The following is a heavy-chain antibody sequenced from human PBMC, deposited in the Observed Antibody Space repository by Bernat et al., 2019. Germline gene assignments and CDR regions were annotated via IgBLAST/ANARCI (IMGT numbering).Heavy chain of an antibody. D-gene: IGHD3-10*01. CDR2: MIGSGDST. CDR3: AKGAGVPESRN. CDR1: GFTFSNYA. J-gene: IGHJ4*02. Sequence: EVQLLESGGGLVQPGGSLRLSCAASGFTFSNYAMNWVRQAPGKGLEWVSGMIGSGDSTYYADSVKGRFTISRDNSKNTLYLQMNSLRAEDTAVYYCAKGAGVPESRNWGQGTLVTVSS. V-gene: IGHV3-23*01.